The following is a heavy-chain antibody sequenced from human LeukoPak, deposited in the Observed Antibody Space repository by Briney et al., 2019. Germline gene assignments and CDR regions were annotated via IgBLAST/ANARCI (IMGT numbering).Heavy chain of an antibody. CDR3: AREVVAGPSGRYYLDY. V-gene: IGHV6-1*01. CDR2: TYYRSKWYN. Sequence: SQTLSLTCAISGDSVSSNSAAWNWIRQSPSRGLEWLGRTYYRSKWYNDYAVSVKSRITINPDTSKNQFSLQLNSVTPEDTAVYYCAREVVAGPSGRYYLDYWGQGTLVTVSS. CDR1: GDSVSSNSAA. D-gene: IGHD6-19*01. J-gene: IGHJ4*02.